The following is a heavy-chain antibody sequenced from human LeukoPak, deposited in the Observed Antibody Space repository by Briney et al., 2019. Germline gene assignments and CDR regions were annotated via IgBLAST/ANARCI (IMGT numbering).Heavy chain of an antibody. CDR1: GFTFSGYG. J-gene: IGHJ4*02. Sequence: GGSLRLSCVTSGFTFSGYGMHWVRQAPGKGLEWVAVIWSGGSIKYYADSVKGRFTISRDNSNNTLYLEMNSLRAEDTAVYYCAREWYYGGHWGQGTLVTVSS. D-gene: IGHD4-23*01. CDR2: IWSGGSIK. V-gene: IGHV3-33*01. CDR3: AREWYYGGH.